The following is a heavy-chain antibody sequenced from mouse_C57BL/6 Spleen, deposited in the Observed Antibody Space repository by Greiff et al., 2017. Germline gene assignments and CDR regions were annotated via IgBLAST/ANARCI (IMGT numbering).Heavy chain of an antibody. J-gene: IGHJ3*01. CDR1: GYAFSSSW. V-gene: IGHV1-82*01. Sequence: VQLQQSGPELVKPGASVKISCKASGYAFSSSWMNWVKQRPGKGLEWIGRIDPGDGDTHYNGKFKGKATLTADKSSSTAYMQLSSLTSEDSAVYFCANYDYQAWFAYWGQGTLVTVSA. D-gene: IGHD2-4*01. CDR3: ANYDYQAWFAY. CDR2: IDPGDGDT.